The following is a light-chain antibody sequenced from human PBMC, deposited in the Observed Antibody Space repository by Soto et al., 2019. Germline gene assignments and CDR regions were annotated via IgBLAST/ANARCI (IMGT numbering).Light chain of an antibody. CDR3: NSFTGSRGDV. V-gene: IGLV2-14*01. Sequence: SALTQPGSGSGSPGQSITISCAGTSSDVGGNNHVSWYQQHPRKSPKLIIYGVTNRPSGVSYRFSGSKSGNTASLTISGLQTEDEADYYCNSFTGSRGDVFGTGTKVTVL. CDR1: SSDVGGNNH. J-gene: IGLJ1*01. CDR2: GVT.